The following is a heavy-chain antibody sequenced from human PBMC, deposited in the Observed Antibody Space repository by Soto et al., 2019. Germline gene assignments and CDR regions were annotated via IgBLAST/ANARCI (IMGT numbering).Heavy chain of an antibody. CDR1: GFTFSSYA. J-gene: IGHJ6*02. D-gene: IGHD3-22*01. V-gene: IGHV3-30-3*01. Sequence: GGSLRLSCAASGFTFSSYAMHWVRQAPGKGLEWVAVISYDGSNKYYADSVKGRFTISRDNSKNTLYLQMNSLRAEDTAVYYCARDLDSSGYTGRVNYYGMDVWGQGTTVTVSS. CDR3: ARDLDSSGYTGRVNYYGMDV. CDR2: ISYDGSNK.